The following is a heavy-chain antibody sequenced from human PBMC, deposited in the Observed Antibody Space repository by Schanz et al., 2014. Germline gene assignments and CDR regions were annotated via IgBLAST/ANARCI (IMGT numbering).Heavy chain of an antibody. CDR2: ISLDGSNQ. Sequence: VRLVESGGGLVKPGGSLRLSCAVSGLTVGDAWMSWVRQAPGKGLEWVAIISLDGSNQYYADSVKGRFTISRDNSENTLYLQMNSLRAEDTAIYYCTKPPPAYTSTWYTYYFDYWGQGTLVTVSS. D-gene: IGHD6-13*01. CDR1: GLTVGDAW. CDR3: TKPPPAYTSTWYTYYFDY. V-gene: IGHV3-30*18. J-gene: IGHJ4*02.